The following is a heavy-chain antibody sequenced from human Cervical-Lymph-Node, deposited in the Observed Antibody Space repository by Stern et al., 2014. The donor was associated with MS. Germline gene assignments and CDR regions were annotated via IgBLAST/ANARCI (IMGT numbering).Heavy chain of an antibody. V-gene: IGHV3-11*01. CDR1: GFTFSDYY. Sequence: DQLVESGGGLVKPGGSLRLTCAASGFTFSDYYMSWVRQAPGKGLEWIAYISAGGVATAHADAVKGRFTISRDNAKNSLYLQMHSLRVEDTAVYYCARHLARLAAAGFNPWGQGTLVTVS. D-gene: IGHD6-13*01. CDR3: ARHLARLAAAGFNP. J-gene: IGHJ5*02. CDR2: ISAGGVAT.